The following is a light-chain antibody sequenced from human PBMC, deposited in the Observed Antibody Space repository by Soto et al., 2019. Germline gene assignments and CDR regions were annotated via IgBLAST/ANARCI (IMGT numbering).Light chain of an antibody. CDR2: GTS. J-gene: IGKJ4*02. V-gene: IGKV3-15*01. Sequence: EIVMTQSPATLSVSPGERATLSCRASQSVSSTLAWYQQIPGQAPRLLIYGTSTRATGIPARFSGSGSGTEFTLTISSLQSEDFAFYYGQQDWQWPLTFGGGTKVEVK. CDR3: QQDWQWPLT. CDR1: QSVSST.